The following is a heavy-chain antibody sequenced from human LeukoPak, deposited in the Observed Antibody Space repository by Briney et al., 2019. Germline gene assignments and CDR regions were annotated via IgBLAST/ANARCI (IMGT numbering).Heavy chain of an antibody. Sequence: AGGSLRLSCAASGFTVSSNYMSWVRQAPGKGLEWVSVIYSGGSTYYADSVKGRFTISRDNSKNTLYLQMNSLRAEDTAVYYCASSGALLWPRFDPWGQGTLVTVSS. D-gene: IGHD3-10*01. J-gene: IGHJ5*02. CDR3: ASSGALLWPRFDP. CDR2: IYSGGST. V-gene: IGHV3-53*01. CDR1: GFTVSSNY.